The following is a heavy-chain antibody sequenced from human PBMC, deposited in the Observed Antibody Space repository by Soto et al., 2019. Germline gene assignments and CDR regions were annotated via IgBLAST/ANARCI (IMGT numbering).Heavy chain of an antibody. CDR3: ARDQDRGIGSSFDY. D-gene: IGHD2-15*01. J-gene: IGHJ4*02. Sequence: QVQLVQSGAEVKKPGSSVKVSCKASGGTFSGYAISWVRQAPGQGLEWMGGIIPIFGTANYAQKFQGRVTITADESTSTAYMELSSLRSEDTAVYYCARDQDRGIGSSFDYWGQGTLVTVSS. V-gene: IGHV1-69*01. CDR2: IIPIFGTA. CDR1: GGTFSGYA.